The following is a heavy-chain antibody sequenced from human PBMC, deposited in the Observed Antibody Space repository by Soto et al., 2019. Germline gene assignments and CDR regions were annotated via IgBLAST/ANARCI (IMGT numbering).Heavy chain of an antibody. CDR1: GGSVSNASFY. CDR2: IFYTGVT. V-gene: IGHV4-61*03. D-gene: IGHD3-22*01. J-gene: IGHJ2*01. Sequence: QVQLQESGPGLVKPSETLSLTCSVSGGSVSNASFYWTWIRQAPGTGLEYIGYIFYTGVTNYNPSLRSRVTISLDTSKNHFSLKLNSMTAADTAVYYCVRVLDSSWYAELWGRGTLVTVPS. CDR3: VRVLDSSWYAEL.